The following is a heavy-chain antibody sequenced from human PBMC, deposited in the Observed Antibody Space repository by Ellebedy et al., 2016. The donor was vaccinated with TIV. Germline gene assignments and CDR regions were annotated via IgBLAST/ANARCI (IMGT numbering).Heavy chain of an antibody. D-gene: IGHD5-12*01. V-gene: IGHV3-7*01. Sequence: GESLKISCAASGFTFSNYWMNWVRQAPGKGLEWVANMRQDGGEKFYVDSVKGRFTISRDNAKNSLYLQMNSLRAEDTAVYYCARDSARYSGYDSYFDYWGQGTLVTVSS. CDR1: GFTFSNYW. CDR2: MRQDGGEK. J-gene: IGHJ4*02. CDR3: ARDSARYSGYDSYFDY.